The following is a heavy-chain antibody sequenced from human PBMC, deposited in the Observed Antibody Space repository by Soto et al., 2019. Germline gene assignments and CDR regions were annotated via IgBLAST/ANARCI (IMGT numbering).Heavy chain of an antibody. J-gene: IGHJ6*02. CDR1: GVSITSYY. CDR3: ARVPVAVAATEDYYGLDV. D-gene: IGHD2-15*01. V-gene: IGHV4-4*07. CDR2: INTDGLS. Sequence: SETLSLTCSVSGVSITSYYWSWIRQSAGGGLEWMGRINTDGLSTYSPSFKSRLTMSLDTSKNQVSLRLISVTAADTAVYFCARVPVAVAATEDYYGLDVWGQGTTVTVSS.